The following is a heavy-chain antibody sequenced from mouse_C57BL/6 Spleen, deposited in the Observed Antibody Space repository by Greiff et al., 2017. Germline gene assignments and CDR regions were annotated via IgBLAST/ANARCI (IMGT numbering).Heavy chain of an antibody. D-gene: IGHD1-1*01. J-gene: IGHJ2*01. V-gene: IGHV1-15*01. CDR3: TRPHYGSSYDVDY. CDR2: IDPETGGT. CDR1: GYTFTDYE. Sequence: QVQLQQSGAELVRPGASVTLSCKASGYTFTDYEMHWVKQTPVHGLEWIGAIDPETGGTAYNQKFKGKAILTADKSSSTAYMELRSLTSEDSAVYYCTRPHYGSSYDVDYWGQGTTLTVSS.